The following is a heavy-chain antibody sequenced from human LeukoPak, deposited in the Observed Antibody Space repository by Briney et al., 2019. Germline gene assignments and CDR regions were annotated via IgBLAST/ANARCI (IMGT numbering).Heavy chain of an antibody. CDR2: FHNSGTS. V-gene: IGHV4-59*01. CDR1: DDSISDYY. CDR3: TRGAGWLIDY. D-gene: IGHD3-16*01. Sequence: SETLSLTCTVSDDSISDYYRGWIRQPPGKGLEWIGYFHNSGTSTYNPSLRSRVTISADTSKNQFSLKLNSLTTADTAVYYCTRGAGWLIDYWGQGILVTVSS. J-gene: IGHJ4*02.